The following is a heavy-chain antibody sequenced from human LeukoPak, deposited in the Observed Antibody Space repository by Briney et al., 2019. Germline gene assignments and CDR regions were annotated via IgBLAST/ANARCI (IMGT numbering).Heavy chain of an antibody. CDR2: INPNSGGT. CDR1: GYTFTGYY. V-gene: IGHV1-2*02. CDR3: AREVGHIVVVTAIGY. J-gene: IGHJ4*02. Sequence: GASVEVSCKASGYTFTGYYMHWVRQAPGQGLEWMGWINPNSGGTNYAQKFQGRVTMTRDTSFSTAYMELSRLRSDDTAVYYCAREVGHIVVVTAIGYWGQGTLVTVSS. D-gene: IGHD2-21*02.